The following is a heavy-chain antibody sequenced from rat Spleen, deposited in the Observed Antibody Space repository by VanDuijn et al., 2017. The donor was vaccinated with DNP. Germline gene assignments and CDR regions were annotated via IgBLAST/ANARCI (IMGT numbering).Heavy chain of an antibody. CDR2: ISYEGSST. D-gene: IGHD4-3*01. CDR1: GFTFSDYY. CDR3: AKNSGYYFDY. Sequence: EVQLVESGGDLVQPGRSLKLSCAASGFTFSDYYMAWVRQAPKKGLEWVASISYEGSSTYYGDSVKGRFTISRDNAKSTLYLQMNSLKSEDTATYYCAKNSGYYFDYWGQGVMVTVSS. J-gene: IGHJ2*01. V-gene: IGHV5-22*01.